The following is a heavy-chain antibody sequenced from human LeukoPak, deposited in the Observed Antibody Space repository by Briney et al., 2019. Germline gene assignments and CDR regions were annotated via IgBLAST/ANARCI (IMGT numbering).Heavy chain of an antibody. Sequence: GRSLRLSCAASGFTVSSNYMSWVRQAPGRGLEWVSGFYSGGSTSYADSVKGRFTISRDNSKNTLYLQMKSLRAEDTAVYYCARVRIRMDGVVVGFYMDVWGKGTTVIVSS. CDR1: GFTVSSNY. CDR2: FYSGGST. J-gene: IGHJ6*03. CDR3: ARVRIRMDGVVVGFYMDV. D-gene: IGHD2-15*01. V-gene: IGHV3-53*01.